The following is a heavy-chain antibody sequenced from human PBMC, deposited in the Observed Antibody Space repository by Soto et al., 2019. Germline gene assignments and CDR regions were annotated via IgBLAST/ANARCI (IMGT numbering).Heavy chain of an antibody. CDR3: ARDLTTVIHPFVY. D-gene: IGHD4-17*01. CDR2: INTGSGST. Sequence: ASVKVSCKASGYSFTTYALHWVRQAPGQRLEWMGWINTGSGSTKFSQKFQGRVTITRDTSATTVYMELGSLTSEDTAVYYCARDLTTVIHPFVYWGRG. V-gene: IGHV1-3*04. CDR1: GYSFTTYA. J-gene: IGHJ4*02.